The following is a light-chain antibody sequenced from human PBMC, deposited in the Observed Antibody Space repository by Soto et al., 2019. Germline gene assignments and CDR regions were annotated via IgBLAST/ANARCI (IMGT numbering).Light chain of an antibody. J-gene: IGKJ1*01. Sequence: EIQMTQSPSNLSACIGDRVTMXCRATQSLSTGLDWCQQKPGKAPKLLIYEASSLEGGGPSSFSGSGSVTEFTRIISSLQPEDFATYYGQQYNSYSRTFGQGTKVDIK. CDR1: QSLSTG. CDR3: QQYNSYSRT. V-gene: IGKV1-5*01. CDR2: EAS.